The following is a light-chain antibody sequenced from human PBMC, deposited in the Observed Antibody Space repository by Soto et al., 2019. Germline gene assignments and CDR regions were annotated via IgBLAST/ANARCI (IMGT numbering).Light chain of an antibody. V-gene: IGKV1-5*01. Sequence: DIQMTQSPSTLSASVGDRVTITCRASQSLRGWLAWYQQRPGKATKALIYDASTLASGVPSRFNGSGSGTEFTLTISSLQPDDFATYYCQQYITYSTFGQGTRLEIK. CDR1: QSLRGW. CDR2: DAS. J-gene: IGKJ5*01. CDR3: QQYITYST.